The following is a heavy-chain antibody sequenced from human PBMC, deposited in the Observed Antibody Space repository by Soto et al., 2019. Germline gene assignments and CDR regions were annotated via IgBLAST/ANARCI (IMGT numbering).Heavy chain of an antibody. J-gene: IGHJ3*02. CDR2: ISWKSGHA. V-gene: IGHV3-9*01. D-gene: IGHD4-17*01. CDR3: VKAVPTVLDALDM. Sequence: EVQLVESGGGLIQPGRSLRLSCAASGFTFDDYAMHWVRQPPGKGLEWVSGISWKSGHAGYADSVKGRFTISRDNAKNSLYLEMNSLRAEGTALYYCVKAVPTVLDALDMWGQGTMVTVSS. CDR1: GFTFDDYA.